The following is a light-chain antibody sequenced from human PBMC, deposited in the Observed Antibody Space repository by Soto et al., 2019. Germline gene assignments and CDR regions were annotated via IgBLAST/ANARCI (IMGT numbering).Light chain of an antibody. CDR1: SSDVTSYNY. CDR3: SSYTSSSSSYV. CDR2: EVS. J-gene: IGLJ1*01. Sequence: QSVLTQPASVSGSPGQSITISCTGTSSDVTSYNYVSWYQQHPGKAPKLMIYEVSNRPSGISNRFSGSKSGNTASLTISGLQAEDEADYYCSSYTSSSSSYVFGTGTKVTVL. V-gene: IGLV2-14*01.